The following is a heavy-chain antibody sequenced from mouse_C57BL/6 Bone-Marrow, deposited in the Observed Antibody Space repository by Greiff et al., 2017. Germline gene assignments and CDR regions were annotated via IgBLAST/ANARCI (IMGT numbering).Heavy chain of an antibody. J-gene: IGHJ1*03. Sequence: QVQLQQSGAELARPGASVKLSCTASGYTFTSYGISWVKQRTGQGLEWIGEIYPRSGNTYYNEKFKGRATLTADKSSSTAYMELRSLTSEDSAVYFCVPYYYGSTYFDVWGTGTTVTVSS. V-gene: IGHV1-81*01. CDR3: VPYYYGSTYFDV. CDR1: GYTFTSYG. D-gene: IGHD1-1*01. CDR2: IYPRSGNT.